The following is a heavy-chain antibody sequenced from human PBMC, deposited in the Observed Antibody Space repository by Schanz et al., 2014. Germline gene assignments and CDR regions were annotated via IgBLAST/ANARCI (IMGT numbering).Heavy chain of an antibody. J-gene: IGHJ4*02. Sequence: EVQLVESGGGLAQPGESVRIICEASGFTFSSYAMSWVRQAPGKGLEWVSSISGSGGRTFYAESVNGQFTISRDNSKNTLYLQMNSLRAEDTAVYYCARGTPFLCDYWGQGTLVTVSS. CDR3: ARGTPFLCDY. D-gene: IGHD3-16*01. V-gene: IGHV3-23*04. CDR2: ISGSGGRT. CDR1: GFTFSSYA.